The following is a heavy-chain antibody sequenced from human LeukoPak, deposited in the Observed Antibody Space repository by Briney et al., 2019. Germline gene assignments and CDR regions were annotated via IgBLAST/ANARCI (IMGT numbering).Heavy chain of an antibody. D-gene: IGHD3-22*01. CDR1: GLTFSSYW. CDR2: IKQDGSEK. V-gene: IGHV3-7*01. Sequence: GGSLRLSCAASGLTFSSYWMSWVRQAPGKGLEWVANIKQDGSEKYYVDSVKGRFTISRDNAKNSLYLQMNSLRAEDTAVYYCARDSSGYYTYFDYWGQGTLVTVSS. CDR3: ARDSSGYYTYFDY. J-gene: IGHJ4*02.